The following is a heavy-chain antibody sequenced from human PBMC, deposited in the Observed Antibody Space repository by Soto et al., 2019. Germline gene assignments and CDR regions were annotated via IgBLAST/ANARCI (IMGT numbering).Heavy chain of an antibody. CDR3: AGDSGKSDYAFDF. Sequence: QVQLVQSGAEVKKPGSSVKVSCKASGGPVSSYTLSWVRQAPGQGLEWMGRIIPLLGRATYAGKFQGRVTIAANKSTSTVYMDLSSPRSEDTAVYFCAGDSGKSDYAFDFWGQGTLVTVSS. CDR1: GGPVSSYT. D-gene: IGHD4-17*01. CDR2: IIPLLGRA. J-gene: IGHJ4*02. V-gene: IGHV1-69*08.